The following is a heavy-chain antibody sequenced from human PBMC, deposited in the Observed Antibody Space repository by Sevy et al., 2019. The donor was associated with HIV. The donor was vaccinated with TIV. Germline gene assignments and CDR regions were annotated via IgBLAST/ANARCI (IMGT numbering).Heavy chain of an antibody. J-gene: IGHJ4*02. Sequence: SETLSLTCSVSGDSINNYYWSWIRQPPGKGLEWIGYTSYSGTTNYSPSLKSRVDMSVNTSMHHFSLKINSVTAADTAVYYCARLRWDVVDAPGATPGCYFDSWGQGILVTVSS. CDR2: TSYSGTT. D-gene: IGHD2-2*02. V-gene: IGHV4-59*12. CDR1: GDSINNYY. CDR3: ARLRWDVVDAPGATPGCYFDS.